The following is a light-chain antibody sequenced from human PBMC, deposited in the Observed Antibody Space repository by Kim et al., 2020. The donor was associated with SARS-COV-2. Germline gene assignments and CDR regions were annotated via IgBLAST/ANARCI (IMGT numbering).Light chain of an antibody. V-gene: IGLV2-14*03. CDR1: SSDSGAYNY. CDR2: DVN. J-gene: IGLJ1*01. Sequence: GQSITFSCTGTSSDSGAYNYVSWYHQHPGKAPKLMIYDVNKRPSGVSDRFSGSKSDSTASLTISGLQAEDEADYYCSSYTRRNTYVFGAGTKVTVL. CDR3: SSYTRRNTYV.